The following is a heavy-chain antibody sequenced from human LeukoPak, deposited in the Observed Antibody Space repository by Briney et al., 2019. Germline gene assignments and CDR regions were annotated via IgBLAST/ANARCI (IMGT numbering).Heavy chain of an antibody. CDR1: GGSISSSSYY. D-gene: IGHD3-22*01. V-gene: IGHV4-39*07. Sequence: SETLSLTCTVSGGSISSSSYYWGWIRQPPGKGLEWIGSIYYSGSTYYNPSLESRVTISVDTSKNQFSLKLSSVTAADTAVYYCARDPGRLSMIVAYAFDIWGQGTMVTVSS. CDR2: IYYSGST. CDR3: ARDPGRLSMIVAYAFDI. J-gene: IGHJ3*02.